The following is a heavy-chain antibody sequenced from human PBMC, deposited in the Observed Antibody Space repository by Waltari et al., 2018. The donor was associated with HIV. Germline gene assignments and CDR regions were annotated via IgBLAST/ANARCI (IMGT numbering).Heavy chain of an antibody. CDR1: GFTFRNYG. J-gene: IGHJ4*02. D-gene: IGHD1-1*01. CDR2: ISFYGSNQ. V-gene: IGHV3-30*03. CDR3: ATGQQVWETWSQLDY. Sequence: QVQLVESGGGVVQPGRSLRLSCAASGFTFRNYGMHWVRQAPGKGRGVVAFISFYGSNQYYADSWGGRLTISRNNSKKKVFLQMNSLRLDDSALYYCATGQQVWETWSQLDYWGQGTLVIVSS.